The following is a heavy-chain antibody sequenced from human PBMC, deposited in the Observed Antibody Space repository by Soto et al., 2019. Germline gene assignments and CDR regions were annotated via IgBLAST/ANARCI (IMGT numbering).Heavy chain of an antibody. CDR1: GFTFSSYA. D-gene: IGHD3-16*02. CDR3: AKVAAFTFGGVISQYYFDY. CDR2: ISGGGGGT. V-gene: IGHV3-23*01. Sequence: GGSLRLSCAASGFTFSSYAMSWVRQAPGKGLERVSAISGGGGGTYYADSVKGRFIISRDNSKNTLYLQMNSLRAEDTAVYYCAKVAAFTFGGVISQYYFDYWGQGTLVTVSS. J-gene: IGHJ4*02.